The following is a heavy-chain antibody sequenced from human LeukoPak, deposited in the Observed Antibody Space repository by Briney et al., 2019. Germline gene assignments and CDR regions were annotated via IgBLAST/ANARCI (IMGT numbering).Heavy chain of an antibody. J-gene: IGHJ3*02. CDR2: ISAYNDNT. Sequence: ASVKVSCKASGYTFNTYGISRVRQAPGQGLEWMGWISAYNDNTNYAQKLQGRVTVTRDTSTSTAYMELRSLRSDDTAVYYCAREGCSSTRCYLRAFDIWGQGTMVTVSS. CDR3: AREGCSSTRCYLRAFDI. V-gene: IGHV1-18*04. D-gene: IGHD2-2*01. CDR1: GYTFNTYG.